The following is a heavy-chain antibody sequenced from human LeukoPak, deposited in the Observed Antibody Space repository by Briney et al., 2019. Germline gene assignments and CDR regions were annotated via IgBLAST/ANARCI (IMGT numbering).Heavy chain of an antibody. CDR1: GGSFSGYY. Sequence: SETLSLTCAVYGGSFSGYYWSWIRRPPGKGLEWIGEINHSGSTNYNPSLKSRVTISVDTSKNQFSLKLSSVTAADTAVYYCARMGAWDLHLPFDYWGQGTLVTVSS. CDR2: INHSGST. V-gene: IGHV4-34*01. J-gene: IGHJ4*02. CDR3: ARMGAWDLHLPFDY. D-gene: IGHD1-26*01.